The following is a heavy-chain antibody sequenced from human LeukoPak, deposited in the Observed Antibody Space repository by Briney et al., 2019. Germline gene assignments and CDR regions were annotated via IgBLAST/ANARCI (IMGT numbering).Heavy chain of an antibody. CDR3: ARVAYGSSWYVDY. Sequence: GGSLRLSCAASGFTFSSSWLHWVRQAPRKGLVWVSRINSDGSSTSYADSVKGRFTISRDNAKKTLYLQMNSLRAEDAAVYYCARVAYGSSWYVDYWGQGTLVTVSS. CDR2: INSDGSST. J-gene: IGHJ4*02. D-gene: IGHD6-13*01. V-gene: IGHV3-74*01. CDR1: GFTFSSSW.